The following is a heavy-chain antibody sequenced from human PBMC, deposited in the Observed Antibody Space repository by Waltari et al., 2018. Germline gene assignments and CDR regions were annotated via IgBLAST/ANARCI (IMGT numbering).Heavy chain of an antibody. CDR2: ISVSDAT. CDR1: GFPSATHA. Sequence: EVQVLGSGGGLVPPGGSLRLSCQASGFPSATHAINWVRQAPGKGLEWVSSISVSDATYYADSVKGRFTISRDYSDNTVYLQMDSLRADDTALYFCATPFYNWDDPLHSWGQGTPVTVSS. V-gene: IGHV3-23*01. CDR3: ATPFYNWDDPLHS. D-gene: IGHD1-20*01. J-gene: IGHJ1*01.